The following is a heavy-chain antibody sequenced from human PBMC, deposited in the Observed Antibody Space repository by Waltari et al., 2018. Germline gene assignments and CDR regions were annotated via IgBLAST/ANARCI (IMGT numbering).Heavy chain of an antibody. D-gene: IGHD3-22*01. Sequence: EVQLVQSGAEVKKPGESLKISCKGSGYSFTSYWIGWVRQMPGKGLEWMGIICPGDSDTRYSPSFQGQVTSSADKSISTAYRQWSSLKASDTAMYYCARRCYYDSSGYLNFDYWGQGTLVTVSS. CDR1: GYSFTSYW. V-gene: IGHV5-51*01. CDR3: ARRCYYDSSGYLNFDY. CDR2: ICPGDSDT. J-gene: IGHJ4*02.